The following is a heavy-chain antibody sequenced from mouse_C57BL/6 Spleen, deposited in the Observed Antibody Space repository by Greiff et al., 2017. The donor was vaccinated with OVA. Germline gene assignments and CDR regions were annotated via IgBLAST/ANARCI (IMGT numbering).Heavy chain of an antibody. D-gene: IGHD1-1*01. CDR3: ASLLAFAY. V-gene: IGHV1-82*01. CDR2: IYPGDGDT. Sequence: VMLQQSGPELVKPGASVKISCKASGYAFSSSWMNWVKQRPGKGLEWIGRIYPGDGDTNYNGKFKGKATLTADKSSSTAYMQLSSLTSEDSAVYFCASLLAFAYWGQGTLVTVSA. J-gene: IGHJ3*01. CDR1: GYAFSSSW.